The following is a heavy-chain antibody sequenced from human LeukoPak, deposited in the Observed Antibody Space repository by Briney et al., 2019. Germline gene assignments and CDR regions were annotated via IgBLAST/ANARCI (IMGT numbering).Heavy chain of an antibody. Sequence: SETLSLTCTVSGGSISSGSYYLSWIRQPAGKGLEWIGRIYTSGSTNYNPSLKSRVTISVDTSKNQFSLKLSSVTAADTAVYYCARGRIYYCSGGSCLYYFDYWGQGTLVTVSS. CDR3: ARGRIYYCSGGSCLYYFDY. D-gene: IGHD2-15*01. V-gene: IGHV4-61*02. CDR1: GGSISSGSYY. J-gene: IGHJ4*02. CDR2: IYTSGST.